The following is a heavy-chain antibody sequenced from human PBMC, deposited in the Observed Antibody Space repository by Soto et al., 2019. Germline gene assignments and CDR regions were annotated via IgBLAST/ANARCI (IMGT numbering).Heavy chain of an antibody. V-gene: IGHV1-3*01. CDR3: ARGDPNRGFDP. CDR1: GNTFSNYA. J-gene: IGHJ5*02. Sequence: QVQLVQSGADVKKPGASMKVSCKASGNTFSNYAMHWVRQAPGQRLEWMGRINADNGNTKYSQKFQGRVTITRDTSATTDYMELSSLRSEDTAVYYCARGDPNRGFDPWGQGTLVTVSS. CDR2: INADNGNT.